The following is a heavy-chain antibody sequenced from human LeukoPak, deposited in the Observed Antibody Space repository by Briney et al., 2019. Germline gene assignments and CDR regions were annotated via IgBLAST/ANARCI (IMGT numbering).Heavy chain of an antibody. Sequence: ASVKVSCKASGYTLTSYVMHWVRQAPGQRLKWMGWSNAGNGNTKYSQKFQGRVTITRDTSASTAYMELSSLRSEDTAVYYCARSSKLKISYYDSSGSMEDAFDIWGQGTMVTVSS. V-gene: IGHV1-3*01. CDR1: GYTLTSYV. J-gene: IGHJ3*02. D-gene: IGHD3-22*01. CDR2: SNAGNGNT. CDR3: ARSSKLKISYYDSSGSMEDAFDI.